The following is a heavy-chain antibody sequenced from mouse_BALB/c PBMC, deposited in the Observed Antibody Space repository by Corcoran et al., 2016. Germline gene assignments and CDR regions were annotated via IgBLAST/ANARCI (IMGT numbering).Heavy chain of an antibody. V-gene: IGHV1-18*01. D-gene: IGHD2-10*01. CDR1: GYTFTDYN. J-gene: IGHJ2*01. Sequence: EVLLQQSGPELVKPGASVKIPCKASGYTFTDYNMDWVKQSHGKSLEWIGDINPNNGGTIYNQKFKGKATLTVDKSSSTAYMELRSLTSEDTAVYYCARRAYYGNYLDYWRQGTTLTVSS. CDR2: INPNNGGT. CDR3: ARRAYYGNYLDY.